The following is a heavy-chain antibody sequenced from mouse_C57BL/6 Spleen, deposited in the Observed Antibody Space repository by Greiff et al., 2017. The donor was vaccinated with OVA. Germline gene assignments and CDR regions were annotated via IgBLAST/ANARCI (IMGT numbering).Heavy chain of an antibody. V-gene: IGHV1-15*01. CDR1: GYTFTDYE. CDR3: TRIPHDYDGAWFAY. Sequence: QVHVKQSGAELVRPGASVTLSCKASGYTFTDYEMHWVKQTPVHGLEWIGAIDPETGGTAYNQKFKGKAILTADKSSSTAYMELRSLTSEDSAVYYCTRIPHDYDGAWFAYWGQGTLVTVSA. D-gene: IGHD2-4*01. J-gene: IGHJ3*01. CDR2: IDPETGGT.